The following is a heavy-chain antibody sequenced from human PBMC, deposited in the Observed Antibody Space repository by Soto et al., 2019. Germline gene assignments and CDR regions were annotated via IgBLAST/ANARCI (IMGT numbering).Heavy chain of an antibody. Sequence: PVGSLRLSCAASGFTFSSYAMSWVRQAPGKGLEWVSAISGSGGSTYYADSVKGRFTISRDNSKNTLYLQMNSLRAEDTAVYYCAKGLRMGAGFYYYYYGMDVWGQGTTVTVSS. D-gene: IGHD3-16*01. V-gene: IGHV3-23*01. J-gene: IGHJ6*02. CDR3: AKGLRMGAGFYYYYYGMDV. CDR1: GFTFSSYA. CDR2: ISGSGGST.